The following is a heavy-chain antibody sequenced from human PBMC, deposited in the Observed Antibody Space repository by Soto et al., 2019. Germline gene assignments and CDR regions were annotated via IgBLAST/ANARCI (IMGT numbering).Heavy chain of an antibody. CDR3: AASSSIAAAGYFKF. Sequence: QVQLVQSGAEVKEPGSSVKVSCKASGDLFNNHAFNGLRQAPGQGLEWMGRISPLFSTTNYAQKFQGRVTIGADELTTIVYLDVNNLESDDTAMYYCAASSSIAAAGYFKFWGQGTLVTVSP. D-gene: IGHD6-13*01. CDR1: GDLFNNHA. CDR2: ISPLFSTT. J-gene: IGHJ4*02. V-gene: IGHV1-69*01.